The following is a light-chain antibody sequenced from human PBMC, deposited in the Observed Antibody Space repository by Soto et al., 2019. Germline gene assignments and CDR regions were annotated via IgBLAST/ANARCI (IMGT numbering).Light chain of an antibody. Sequence: DIQMTQSPSTLSASVGDRVTITCRASQSMSSWLAWYQQKPGKAPKLLIYKASSLESGVPSRFSGSGSGTEFTLTISSLQRDDFATYYCQQYNSYSWTFGQGPKVEIK. J-gene: IGKJ1*01. CDR2: KAS. CDR1: QSMSSW. V-gene: IGKV1-5*03. CDR3: QQYNSYSWT.